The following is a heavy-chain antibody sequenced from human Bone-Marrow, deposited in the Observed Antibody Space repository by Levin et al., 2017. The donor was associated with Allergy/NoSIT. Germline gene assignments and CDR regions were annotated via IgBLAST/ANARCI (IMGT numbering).Heavy chain of an antibody. CDR3: ARARWELYSPDALDV. CDR1: GFTFSGNG. CDR2: ISHDGNNE. D-gene: IGHD1-7*01. Sequence: GESLKISCAASGFTFSGNGMHWVRQAPGKGLEWVAVISHDGNNEDYADSVKGRFSISKDTSQKTLYLQMHSLRVEDTAVYYCARARWELYSPDALDVWGQGTLVTVSS. J-gene: IGHJ3*01. V-gene: IGHV3-30-3*01.